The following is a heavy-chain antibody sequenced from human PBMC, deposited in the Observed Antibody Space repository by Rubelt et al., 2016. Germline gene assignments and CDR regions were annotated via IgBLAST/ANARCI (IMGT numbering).Heavy chain of an antibody. CDR1: GFTFSSYA. V-gene: IGHV3-23*01. J-gene: IGHJ4*02. CDR2: VSNDGIRT. CDR3: AKRSAAGTYYFDD. Sequence: EVQLLESGGKLVQPGGSLRLSCAASGFTFSSYAMSWVRQAPGKGLEWVLSVSNDGIRTYYADSVKGRFTISRDNSKYTLDLQMNSRRSEATARYYCAKRSAAGTYYFDDWGQGTLVTVSS. D-gene: IGHD2-15*01.